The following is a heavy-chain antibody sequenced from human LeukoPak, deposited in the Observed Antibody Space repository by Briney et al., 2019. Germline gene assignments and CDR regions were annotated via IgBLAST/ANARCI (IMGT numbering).Heavy chain of an antibody. D-gene: IGHD3-3*01. CDR1: GGSFSGYY. CDR2: INHSGST. V-gene: IGHV4-34*01. J-gene: IGHJ4*02. CDR3: ARGHPKLYYDFWSGYNNYFDY. Sequence: PSETLSLTCAVYGGSFSGYYWSWIRQPPGKGLEWIGEINHSGSTNYNPSLKSRVTISVGTSKNQFSLKLSSVTAADTAVYYCARGHPKLYYDFWSGYNNYFDYWGQGTLVTVSS.